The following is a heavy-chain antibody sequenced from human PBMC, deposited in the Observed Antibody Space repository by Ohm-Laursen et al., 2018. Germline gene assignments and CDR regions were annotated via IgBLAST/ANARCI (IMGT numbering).Heavy chain of an antibody. CDR3: AKRGSSGYYGFDY. D-gene: IGHD3-22*01. V-gene: IGHV3-23*01. J-gene: IGHJ4*02. CDR1: GFTFSNYA. CDR2: ISVSGGST. Sequence: SLRLSCAASGFTFSNYAMNWVRQAPGKGLELVSTISVSGGSTNYADSVKGRFTISRDNSKNTLYLQMSSLRAEDTALYYCAKRGSSGYYGFDYWGQGTLVTVSS.